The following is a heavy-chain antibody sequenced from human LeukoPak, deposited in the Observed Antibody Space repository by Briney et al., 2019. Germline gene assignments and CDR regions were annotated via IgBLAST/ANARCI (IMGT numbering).Heavy chain of an antibody. V-gene: IGHV3-48*03. CDR2: ISSSGSTI. J-gene: IGHJ6*03. Sequence: GGSLRLSCAASGFTFSSYEMNWVRQAPGKGLEWVSYISSSGSTIYYADSVKGRFTISRDNAKNSLYLQMNSLRAEDTAVYYCARVYYGSGSLYYCYYYMDVWGKGTTVTISS. D-gene: IGHD3-10*01. CDR3: ARVYYGSGSLYYCYYYMDV. CDR1: GFTFSSYE.